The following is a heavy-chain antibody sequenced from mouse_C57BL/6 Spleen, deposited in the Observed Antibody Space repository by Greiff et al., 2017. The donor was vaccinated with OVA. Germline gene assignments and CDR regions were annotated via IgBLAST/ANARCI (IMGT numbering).Heavy chain of an antibody. V-gene: IGHV1-82*01. CDR3: ARGDSSGYSPWFAY. CDR2: IYPGDGDT. J-gene: IGHJ3*01. CDR1: GYAFSSSW. D-gene: IGHD3-2*02. Sequence: QVQLQQSGPELVKPGASVKISCKASGYAFSSSWMNWVKQRPGKGLEWIGRIYPGDGDTNYNGKFKGKATLTAYKSSSTAYMQLSSLTSEDSAVYFCARGDSSGYSPWFAYWGQGTLVTVSA.